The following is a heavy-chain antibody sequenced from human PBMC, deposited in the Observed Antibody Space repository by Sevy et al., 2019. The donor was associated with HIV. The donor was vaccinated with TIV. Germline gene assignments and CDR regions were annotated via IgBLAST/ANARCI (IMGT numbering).Heavy chain of an antibody. Sequence: GGSLRLSCAGSGFTFSTYPMHWVRQSPGKGLEWVTVISYDGSSKYYADSVKGRFTISRDDSKSTLYLQMNSLRVEDTAVYFCAKRVAGALAALDIWGQGTMVTVSS. J-gene: IGHJ3*02. CDR2: ISYDGSSK. D-gene: IGHD3-10*01. CDR3: AKRVAGALAALDI. V-gene: IGHV3-30-3*02. CDR1: GFTFSTYP.